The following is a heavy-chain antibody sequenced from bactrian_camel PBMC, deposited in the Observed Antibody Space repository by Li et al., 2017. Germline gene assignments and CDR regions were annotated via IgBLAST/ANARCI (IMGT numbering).Heavy chain of an antibody. J-gene: IGHJ4*01. CDR2: FYREGDT. CDR1: GFTFEDVH. Sequence: VQLVESGGGSVQPGGSLRLSCTATGFTFEDVHAAWYRQAPGRRCELVSAFYREGDTCYSRSVKGRFTISQDNAKATLYLQIDSLIPDDTAMYFCAAASQWQCKIPTRDGTFLPNVWGQGTQVTVS. V-gene: IGHV3-1*01. D-gene: IGHD1*01. CDR3: AAASQWQCKIPTRDGTFLPNV.